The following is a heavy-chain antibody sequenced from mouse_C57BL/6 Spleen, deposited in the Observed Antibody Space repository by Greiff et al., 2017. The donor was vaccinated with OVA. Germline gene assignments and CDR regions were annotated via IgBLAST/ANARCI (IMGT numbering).Heavy chain of an antibody. Sequence: QVHVKQSGAELVRPGASVTLSCKASGYTFTDYEMHWVKQTPVHGLEWIGAIDPETGGTAYNQKFKGKAILTADKSSSTAYMELRSLTSEDSAVYYCTRGSSGYLPYYFDYWGQGTTLTVSS. V-gene: IGHV1-15*01. CDR2: IDPETGGT. CDR1: GYTFTDYE. D-gene: IGHD3-2*02. J-gene: IGHJ2*01. CDR3: TRGSSGYLPYYFDY.